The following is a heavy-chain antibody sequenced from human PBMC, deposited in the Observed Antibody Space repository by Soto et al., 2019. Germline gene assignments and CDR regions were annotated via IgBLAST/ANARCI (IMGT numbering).Heavy chain of an antibody. V-gene: IGHV3-9*02. D-gene: IGHD3-16*01. CDR1: GFTSNDHG. Sequence: VQLVESGGGLVQPGKSLRLSCAASGFTSNDHGMHWVRQAPGKGLEWVAGIIWNTGNTGYADSVKGRFTISRDNANNSLDLQMNSLRPDDTALYYRVKDIEPGGAHYWGQGTLVTVSS. J-gene: IGHJ4*02. CDR2: IIWNTGNT. CDR3: VKDIEPGGAHY.